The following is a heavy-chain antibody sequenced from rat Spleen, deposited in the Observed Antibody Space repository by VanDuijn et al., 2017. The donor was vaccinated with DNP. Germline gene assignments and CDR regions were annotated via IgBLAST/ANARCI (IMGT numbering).Heavy chain of an antibody. CDR1: GFSFSDYD. Sequence: EVQLVESGGGLVQPGRSLKLSCAASGFSFSDYDMAWVRQAPGKGLEWVASINTDGGSTYYSDSVKGRFTISRDNAENTVYLQMNSLRSEDTATYYCAKGLTEDYWGQGTLVTVSS. CDR2: INTDGGST. V-gene: IGHV5-58*01. J-gene: IGHJ3*01. D-gene: IGHD1-11*01. CDR3: AKGLTEDY.